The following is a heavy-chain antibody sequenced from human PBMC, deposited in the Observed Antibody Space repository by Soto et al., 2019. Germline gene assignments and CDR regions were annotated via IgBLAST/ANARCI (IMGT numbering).Heavy chain of an antibody. CDR2: INPSGGST. Sequence: ASVKVSCKASGYTFTSYYMHWVRQAPGQGLEWMGIINPSGGSTSYAQKFQGRVTMTRDTSTSTVYMELSSLRSEDTAVYYCARDGSYSSGWYSTLDYGMDVWGQGTTVTVSS. CDR1: GYTFTSYY. J-gene: IGHJ6*02. CDR3: ARDGSYSSGWYSTLDYGMDV. V-gene: IGHV1-46*01. D-gene: IGHD6-19*01.